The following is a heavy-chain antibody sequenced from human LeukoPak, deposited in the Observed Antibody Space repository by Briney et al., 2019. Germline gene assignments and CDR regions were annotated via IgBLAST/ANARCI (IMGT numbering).Heavy chain of an antibody. J-gene: IGHJ4*02. CDR2: ISSSSTYI. CDR3: LSPGVAVTGTEY. D-gene: IGHD6-19*01. CDR1: GFIFSSYS. V-gene: IGHV3-21*01. Sequence: KPGGFLRLSCAASGFIFSSYSMNWVRQAPGKGLEWVSYISSSSTYIYYADSVKGRFTISRDNAKNPLYLQMNSLTAEDTAVYYCLSPGVAVTGTEYWGQGTRVTVSS.